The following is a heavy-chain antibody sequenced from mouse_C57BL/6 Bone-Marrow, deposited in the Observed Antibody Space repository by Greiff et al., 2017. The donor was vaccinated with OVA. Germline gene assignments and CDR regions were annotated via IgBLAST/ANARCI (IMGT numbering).Heavy chain of an antibody. D-gene: IGHD2-2*01. Sequence: EVHLVESGGGLVQPGGSLKLSCAASGFTFSDYGMAWVRQAPRKGPEWVAFISNLAYSIYYADTVTGRFTISRENAKNTLYLEMSSLRSEDTAMYYCARHGGYDGYAMDYWGQGTSVTVSS. CDR1: GFTFSDYG. CDR2: ISNLAYSI. V-gene: IGHV5-15*01. CDR3: ARHGGYDGYAMDY. J-gene: IGHJ4*01.